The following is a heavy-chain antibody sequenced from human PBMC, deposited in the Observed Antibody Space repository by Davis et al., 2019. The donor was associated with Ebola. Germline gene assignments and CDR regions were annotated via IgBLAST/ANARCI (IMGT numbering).Heavy chain of an antibody. V-gene: IGHV3-21*04. CDR1: GGSFSGYY. J-gene: IGHJ4*02. CDR2: ISSSSSYI. Sequence: PSETLSLTCAVYGGSFSGYYWNWVRQAPGKGLEWVSSISSSSSYIYYADSVKGRFTISRDNAKNTLYVQMNSLRAEDTAVYYCAKEEYVWGSYPPDYWGQGTLVTVSS. CDR3: AKEEYVWGSYPPDY. D-gene: IGHD3-16*02.